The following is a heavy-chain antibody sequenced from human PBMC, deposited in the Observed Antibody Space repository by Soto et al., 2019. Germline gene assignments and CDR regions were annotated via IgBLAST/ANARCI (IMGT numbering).Heavy chain of an antibody. CDR1: GGSISSYY. J-gene: IGHJ6*02. V-gene: IGHV4-59*01. CDR3: ARDRGLRFSHDYYGMDV. CDR2: IYYSGST. Sequence: QVQLQESGPGLVKPSETLSLTCTVSGGSISSYYWSWIRQPPGKGLEWIGYIYYSGSTNYNPSLKSRVTISVDTSKNQFSLQLSSVTAADTAVYYCARDRGLRFSHDYYGMDVWGQGTTVTVSS. D-gene: IGHD3-3*01.